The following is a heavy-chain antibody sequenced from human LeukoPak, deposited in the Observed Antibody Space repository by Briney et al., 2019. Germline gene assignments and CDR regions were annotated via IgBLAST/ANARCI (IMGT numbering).Heavy chain of an antibody. V-gene: IGHV4-39*07. J-gene: IGHJ4*02. D-gene: IGHD6-13*01. Sequence: SETLSLTCTVSGGSISSSAFYCGWIRQPPGKGLEWIGTIYYSGSTYYNPSLKSRVTISVDTSKNQFSLKLSSVTAADTAVYYCARDLAAAGSFDYWGQGTLVTVSS. CDR2: IYYSGST. CDR3: ARDLAAAGSFDY. CDR1: GGSISSSAFY.